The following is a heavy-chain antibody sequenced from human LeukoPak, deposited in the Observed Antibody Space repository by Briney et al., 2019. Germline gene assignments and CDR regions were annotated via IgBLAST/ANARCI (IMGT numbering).Heavy chain of an antibody. CDR3: ARAGPQEPWFDP. Sequence: PSETLSLTCTVSGGSISSYYWSWIRQPPGKGLEWIGYIYYGGSTNYNPSLKSRVTISVDTSKNQFSLKLSSVTAADTAVYYCARAGPQEPWFDPWGQGTLVTVSS. CDR1: GGSISSYY. J-gene: IGHJ5*02. CDR2: IYYGGST. V-gene: IGHV4-59*01.